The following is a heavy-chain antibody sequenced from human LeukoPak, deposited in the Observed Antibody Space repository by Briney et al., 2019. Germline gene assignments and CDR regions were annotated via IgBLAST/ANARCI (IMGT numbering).Heavy chain of an antibody. CDR2: INPQSGDT. V-gene: IGHV1-2*02. Sequence: ASVTVSFKASVYTFTDYHMHWVRQAPGQGFEWMGWINPQSGDTKYAQNLQGRVTMTRDTSISTAYMDLSSLRSDDTAVYYCARELQLDDCTRINCYQPMVDHWGQGTLVTVSS. CDR3: ARELQLDDCTRINCYQPMVDH. CDR1: VYTFTDYH. J-gene: IGHJ5*02. D-gene: IGHD2-8*01.